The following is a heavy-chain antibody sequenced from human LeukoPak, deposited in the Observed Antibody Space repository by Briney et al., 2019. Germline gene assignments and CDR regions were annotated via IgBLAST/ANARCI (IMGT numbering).Heavy chain of an antibody. CDR3: ARGAGGATIYY. Sequence: ASVKVSCKASGYTFTSYDINWVRQAPGQGLDWMGWMNPSSGNTGYAQKFQGRVTMTRNISISTAYMELSSLRSEDTAVYYCARGAGGATIYYWGQGTLVTVSS. CDR1: GYTFTSYD. CDR2: MNPSSGNT. J-gene: IGHJ4*02. V-gene: IGHV1-8*01. D-gene: IGHD5-24*01.